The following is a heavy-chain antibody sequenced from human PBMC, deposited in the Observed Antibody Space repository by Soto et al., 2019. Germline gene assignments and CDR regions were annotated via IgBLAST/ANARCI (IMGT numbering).Heavy chain of an antibody. J-gene: IGHJ4*02. V-gene: IGHV4-4*07. D-gene: IGHD6-19*01. Sequence: NPSETLSLTCTVSGGSISSYYWNWIRQPAGKGLEWIGRIYSSGSTNYNPSLKSRVTMSVDTSKNQFSLKLTSVTAADTAVYYCARGREGGSGWFVDYWGQGTLVTVSS. CDR1: GGSISSYY. CDR2: IYSSGST. CDR3: ARGREGGSGWFVDY.